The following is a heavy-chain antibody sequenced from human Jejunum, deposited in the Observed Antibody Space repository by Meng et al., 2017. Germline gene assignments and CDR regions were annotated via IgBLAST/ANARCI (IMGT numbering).Heavy chain of an antibody. CDR1: GFTFSDYY. V-gene: IGHV3-11*04. CDR2: ISSTGKTI. D-gene: IGHD1-1*01. J-gene: IGHJ1*01. CDR3: ARGLATTGHEYFQN. Sequence: GGSLRLSCAASGFTFSDYYMSWIRQAPGKGLQWVSYISSTGKTIYYEDSVKGRFTISRDNARNSLYLQMNSLRAEDTAVYFCARGLATTGHEYFQNWGQGNLVNGAS.